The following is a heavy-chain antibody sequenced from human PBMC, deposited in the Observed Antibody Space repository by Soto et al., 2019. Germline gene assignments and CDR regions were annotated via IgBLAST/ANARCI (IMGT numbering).Heavy chain of an antibody. CDR3: ARDGGLDIVVVPAANPLDY. D-gene: IGHD2-2*03. Sequence: GASVKVSCKASGYTFTSYGISWVRQAPGQGLEWMGLISAYNGNTNYAQKLQGRVTMTTDTSTSTAYMELRSLRSDDTAVYYCARDGGLDIVVVPAANPLDYWGQGTLVTVSS. CDR1: GYTFTSYG. V-gene: IGHV1-18*01. CDR2: ISAYNGNT. J-gene: IGHJ4*02.